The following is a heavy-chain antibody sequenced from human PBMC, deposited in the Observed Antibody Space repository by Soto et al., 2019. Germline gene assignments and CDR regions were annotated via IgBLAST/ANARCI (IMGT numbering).Heavy chain of an antibody. D-gene: IGHD1-26*01. CDR2: ISYDGSNK. CDR1: GLKCGSYG. CDR3: ARVGWELLLDYSAY. J-gene: IGHJ4*02. Sequence: PVGLLRVSWAASGLKCGSYGVRWVRQDKGKGLEWVAVISYDGSNKYYADSVKGRFTISRDNSKNTLYLQMNSLRAEDTAVYYCARVGWELLLDYSAYWGQGTLVTVSS. V-gene: IGHV3-30*03.